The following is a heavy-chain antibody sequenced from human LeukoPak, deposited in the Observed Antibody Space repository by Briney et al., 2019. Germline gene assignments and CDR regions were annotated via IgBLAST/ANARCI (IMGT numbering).Heavy chain of an antibody. V-gene: IGHV3-23*01. CDR1: RFTFSSYA. D-gene: IGHD3-22*01. J-gene: IGHJ4*02. Sequence: GGSLRLSCAASRFTFSSYAMTWVRQAPGKGREWVSAISGSGGNTYYADSVKGRFTISRDNSKNTLYLQMNSLRAEDTAVYYCAKAPAYYYGSSGYYYFDFWGQGTLVTVSS. CDR2: ISGSGGNT. CDR3: AKAPAYYYGSSGYYYFDF.